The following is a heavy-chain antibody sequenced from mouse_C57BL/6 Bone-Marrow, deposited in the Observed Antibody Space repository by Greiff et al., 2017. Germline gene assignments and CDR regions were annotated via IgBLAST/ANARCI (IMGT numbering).Heavy chain of an antibody. CDR2: ISNGGGST. CDR1: GFTFSDYY. Sequence: EVMLVESGGGLVQPGGSLKLSCAASGFTFSDYYMYWVRQTPEKRLEWVAYISNGGGSTYYPDTVKGRFTISRDNAKNTLYLQMSRLKSEDTAMYYCARPPFWFAYWGQGTLVTVSA. CDR3: ARPPFWFAY. V-gene: IGHV5-12*01. J-gene: IGHJ3*01.